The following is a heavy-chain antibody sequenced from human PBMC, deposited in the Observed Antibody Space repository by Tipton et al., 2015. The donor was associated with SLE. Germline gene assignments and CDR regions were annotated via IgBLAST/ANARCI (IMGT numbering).Heavy chain of an antibody. J-gene: IGHJ6*02. Sequence: TLSLTCTVSGGAISSYYWSWIRQPPGKGLEWIGYIYYSGSTNYNPSLKSRVTISVDTSKNQFSLKLSSVTAADTAVYYCARGRSDHGSGSYYGMDVWGQGTTVTVSS. CDR3: ARGRSDHGSGSYYGMDV. CDR1: GGAISSYY. CDR2: IYYSGST. D-gene: IGHD3-10*01. V-gene: IGHV4-59*12.